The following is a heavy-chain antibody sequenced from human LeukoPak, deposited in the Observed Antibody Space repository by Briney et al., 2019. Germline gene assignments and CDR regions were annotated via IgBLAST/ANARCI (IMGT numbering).Heavy chain of an antibody. CDR3: AKGLYGDYVEYFDY. V-gene: IGHV3-23*01. D-gene: IGHD4-17*01. J-gene: IGHJ4*02. CDR1: GFTFSSYA. CDR2: ISGSGGST. Sequence: GGSLRLSCAASGFTFSSYAMSWVRQAPGKGLEWVSDISGSGGSTYYADSVKGRFTISRDNSKNTLYLQMNSLRAEDTAVYYCAKGLYGDYVEYFDYWGQGTLVTVSS.